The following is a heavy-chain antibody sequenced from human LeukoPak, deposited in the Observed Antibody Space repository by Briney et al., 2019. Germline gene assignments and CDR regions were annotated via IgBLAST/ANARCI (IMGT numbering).Heavy chain of an antibody. V-gene: IGHV3-21*04. D-gene: IGHD1-26*01. CDR2: ITSTGTYI. CDR1: GFTFSSYW. J-gene: IGHJ6*03. CDR3: ARDPYSGNYGPYYYYYMDV. Sequence: GGSLRLSCAASGFTFSSYWMSWVRQAPGKALEWVSSITSTGTYIFYGDSVKGRFTISRDNARNSLYLQMNGLRPEDTAVYYCARDPYSGNYGPYYYYYMDVWGKGATVTISS.